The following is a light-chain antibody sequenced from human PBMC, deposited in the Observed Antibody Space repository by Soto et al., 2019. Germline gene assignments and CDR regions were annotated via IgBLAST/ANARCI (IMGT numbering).Light chain of an antibody. CDR2: WAS. CDR1: QSVLYSSNNKNY. CDR3: QQYYSTRLHT. J-gene: IGKJ4*01. Sequence: DIVLTQSPDSLAVSLGERATINCKSSQSVLYSSNNKNYLAWYQQKPGQPPKLLIYWASIRESGVPDRFSGSGSGPDFTLTISSLQAEDVAVYYCQQYYSTRLHTFGGGTKVEIK. V-gene: IGKV4-1*01.